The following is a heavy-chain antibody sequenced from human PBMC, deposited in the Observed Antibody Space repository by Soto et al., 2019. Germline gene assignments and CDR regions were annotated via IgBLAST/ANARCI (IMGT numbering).Heavy chain of an antibody. CDR2: ISYDGSNK. Sequence: PGGSLRLSCAASGFTFSSYGMHWVRQAPGKGLEWVAVISYDGSNKYYADSVKGRFTISGDNSKNTLYLQMNSLRAEDTAVYYCAKGGNYFDYWGQGTLVTVSS. J-gene: IGHJ4*02. CDR1: GFTFSSYG. V-gene: IGHV3-30*18. CDR3: AKGGNYFDY.